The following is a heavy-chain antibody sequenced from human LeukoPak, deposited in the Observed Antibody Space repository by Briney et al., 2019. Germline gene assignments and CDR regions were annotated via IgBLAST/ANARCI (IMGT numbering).Heavy chain of an antibody. CDR2: ISRSGATI. CDR1: GXTFSSYG. CDR3: ARETPEYD. D-gene: IGHD1-14*01. J-gene: IGHJ4*02. V-gene: IGHV3-48*02. Sequence: GGPLRLSCAASGXTFSSYGMNWVRQAPGKGPEWISYISRSGATIYYADSVKGRFTISRDNAKNSLYLQMNSLRDEDTAVYYCARETPEYDWGQRTLVTVSS.